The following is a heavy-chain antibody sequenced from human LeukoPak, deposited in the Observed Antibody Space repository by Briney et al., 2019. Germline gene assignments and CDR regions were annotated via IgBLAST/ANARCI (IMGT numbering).Heavy chain of an antibody. V-gene: IGHV3-30-3*01. Sequence: GGSLRLSCAASGFTFSSYAMHWVRQAPGKRLEWVAVISYDGSNKYYADSVKGRFTISRDNSKNTLYLQMNSLRAEDTAVYYCARETYYDSSGYYYGVAGDYWGQGTLVTVSS. CDR2: ISYDGSNK. CDR3: ARETYYDSSGYYYGVAGDY. J-gene: IGHJ4*02. CDR1: GFTFSSYA. D-gene: IGHD3-22*01.